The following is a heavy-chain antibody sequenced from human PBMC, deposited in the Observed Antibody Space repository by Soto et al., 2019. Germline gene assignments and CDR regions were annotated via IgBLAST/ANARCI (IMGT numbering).Heavy chain of an antibody. J-gene: IGHJ3*01. D-gene: IGHD2-15*01. Sequence: EVQLVESGGGLVQPGGSLRVSCAASGFSFSNYAMNWVRQAPGKGLEWVSYISIGSGSIYYADSVKGRFTIFRDVSKNSLYVQNNTLVDDATAVYDGVRDERWALDFWGKGTMVPVSP. CDR3: VRDERWALDF. CDR2: ISIGSGSI. CDR1: GFSFSNYA. V-gene: IGHV3-48*02.